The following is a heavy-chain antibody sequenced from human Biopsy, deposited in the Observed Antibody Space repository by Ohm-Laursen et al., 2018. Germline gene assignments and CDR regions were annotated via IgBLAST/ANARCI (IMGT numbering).Heavy chain of an antibody. CDR2: ISGNSDII. V-gene: IGHV3-23*01. Sequence: SLRLSCSASGFTFSSYAMTWFRQAPGKGLEWVSTISGNSDIIYDTDSVKGRFTISRDNSKNTVYLQMNSLRAADTAVYYCARDRYYGSESYSSHYNMDVWGQGTTVSVSS. CDR1: GFTFSSYA. CDR3: ARDRYYGSESYSSHYNMDV. J-gene: IGHJ6*02. D-gene: IGHD3-10*01.